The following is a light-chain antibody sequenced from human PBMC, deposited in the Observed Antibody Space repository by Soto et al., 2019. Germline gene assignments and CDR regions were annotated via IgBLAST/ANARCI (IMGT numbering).Light chain of an antibody. V-gene: IGLV1-44*01. CDR1: SSNIGSNT. J-gene: IGLJ2*01. CDR3: AAWDDSLNGVV. Sequence: QSVLTQPPSSSGTPGQRVTISCSGSSSNIGSNTVNWYQQLPGTAHKLLIYSYNQRPSGVPDRFSGSKSGTSASLAISVLQSEDEADYYCAAWDDSLNGVVFGGGTKVTVL. CDR2: SYN.